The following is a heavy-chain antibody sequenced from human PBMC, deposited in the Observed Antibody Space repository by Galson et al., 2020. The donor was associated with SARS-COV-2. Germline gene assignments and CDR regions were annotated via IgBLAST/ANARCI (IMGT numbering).Heavy chain of an antibody. D-gene: IGHD6-19*01. J-gene: IGHJ6*02. CDR1: GDSVSATNAA. CDR2: TYYRSKWYN. CDR3: ARNSSGPLQYGMNV. Sequence: ASETLSLTCAISGDSVSATNAAWNWIRQSPSRGLEWLGRTYYRSKWYNDYAVSVKSRITIHPDTSKNQFSLQLTSLTPADAAVYYCARNSSGPLQYGMNVWGQGTTVTVSS. V-gene: IGHV6-1*01.